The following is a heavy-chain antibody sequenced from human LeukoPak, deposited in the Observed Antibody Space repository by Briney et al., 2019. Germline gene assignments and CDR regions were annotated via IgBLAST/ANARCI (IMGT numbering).Heavy chain of an antibody. V-gene: IGHV3-7*01. CDR1: GFTYSNYW. Sequence: GGSLRLSCAASGFTYSNYWMTWVRQAPGKGLEWVANIKQDGSEQYYVDSVKGRFTISRDNAKNSLCLQMNSLRAEDTAVYYCARDQTPFVWGQGTLVTVSS. J-gene: IGHJ4*02. CDR3: ARDQTPFV. CDR2: IKQDGSEQ.